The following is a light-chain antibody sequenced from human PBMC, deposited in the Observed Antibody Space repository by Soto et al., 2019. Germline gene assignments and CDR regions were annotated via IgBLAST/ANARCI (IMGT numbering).Light chain of an antibody. CDR3: LSHDNSLSAPV. Sequence: QSALTQPPSVSGAPGQRVTISCTGSSSNFGAGYDVHWYQQFPGSAPKLLISRNTVRPSGVPDRFSGSKSGTSASLAITGLQSEDEADYYCLSHDNSLSAPVFGGGTKLTVL. CDR2: RNT. CDR1: SSNFGAGYD. V-gene: IGLV1-40*01. J-gene: IGLJ2*01.